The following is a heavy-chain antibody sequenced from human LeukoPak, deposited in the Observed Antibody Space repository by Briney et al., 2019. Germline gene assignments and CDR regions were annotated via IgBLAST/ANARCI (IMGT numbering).Heavy chain of an antibody. CDR3: ARDPTSSSSRYYYGMDV. Sequence: EGSLRLSCAASGFTFSSYAMHWVRQAPGKGLEWVAVISYDGSNKYYADSVKGRFTISRDNSKNTLYLQMNSLRAEDTAVYYCARDPTSSSSRYYYGMDVWGQGTTVTVSS. V-gene: IGHV3-30*04. D-gene: IGHD6-6*01. CDR2: ISYDGSNK. J-gene: IGHJ6*02. CDR1: GFTFSSYA.